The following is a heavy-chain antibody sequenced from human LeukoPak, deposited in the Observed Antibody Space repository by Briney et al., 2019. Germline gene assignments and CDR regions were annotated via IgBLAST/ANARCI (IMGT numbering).Heavy chain of an antibody. V-gene: IGHV3-21*01. D-gene: IGHD2-8*01. CDR2: ISSDGKYI. J-gene: IGHJ3*02. Sequence: GGSLRLSCAASGFTFSTYSMNWVRQAPGKGLEWVSAISSDGKYIYYAASVKGRFTVSRDNAKNSLYLQMNSLRAEDTAVYYCARAIVLMVYAMGAFDIWGQGTMVTVSS. CDR3: ARAIVLMVYAMGAFDI. CDR1: GFTFSTYS.